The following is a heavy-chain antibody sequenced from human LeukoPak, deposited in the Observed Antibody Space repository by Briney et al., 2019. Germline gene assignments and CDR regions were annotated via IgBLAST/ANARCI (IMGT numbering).Heavy chain of an antibody. D-gene: IGHD1-26*01. V-gene: IGHV3-53*01. CDR1: GFTVSNNF. CDR2: IYSGSNT. CDR3: ARASSGSYDY. J-gene: IGHJ4*02. Sequence: GALRLSCAASGFTVSNNFMSWVRQAPGKGLEWVSTIYSGSNTYYADSVKGRFTISRDNSKNTLYLQMNSLRAEDTAVYYCARASSGSYDYWGQGALVTVSS.